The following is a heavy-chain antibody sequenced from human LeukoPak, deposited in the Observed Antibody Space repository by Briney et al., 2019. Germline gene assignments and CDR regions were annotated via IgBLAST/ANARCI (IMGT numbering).Heavy chain of an antibody. CDR3: AKDHGFFSSGWSPLFDY. J-gene: IGHJ4*02. CDR2: SYDSGGGA. CDR1: GFTFRSYA. Sequence: VGSLRLSCAASGFTFRSYAMSWVRQAPGKGLEWVSSSYDSGGGAYYADSVKGRFTISRDNSKNMVYLQMNSLRAEDTAVYYCAKDHGFFSSGWSPLFDYWGQGTLVTVSS. V-gene: IGHV3-23*01. D-gene: IGHD6-19*01.